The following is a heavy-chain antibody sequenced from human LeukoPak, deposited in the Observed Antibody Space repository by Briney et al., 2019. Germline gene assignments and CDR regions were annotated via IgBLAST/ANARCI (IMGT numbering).Heavy chain of an antibody. J-gene: IGHJ3*02. CDR3: ARVSGVAAVFNAFDI. CDR2: ISSSSSYI. D-gene: IGHD6-13*01. V-gene: IGHV3-21*01. CDR1: GFTFSSYS. Sequence: GGSLRLSCAASGFTFSSYSMNWVRQAPGKGLEWVSSISSSSSYIYYADSVKGRFTISRDNAKNSLYLQMNSLRAEDTAVYYCARVSGVAAVFNAFDIWGQGTMVTVSS.